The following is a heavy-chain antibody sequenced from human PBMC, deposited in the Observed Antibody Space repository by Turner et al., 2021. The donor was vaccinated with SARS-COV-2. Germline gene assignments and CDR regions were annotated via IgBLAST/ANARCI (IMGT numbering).Heavy chain of an antibody. J-gene: IGHJ4*02. D-gene: IGHD2-15*01. CDR2: ISDNGGNT. Sequence: EVQLLESGGDLVQPGGSLRLSCAASGFTFSTYPMNWVRQAPGKGLEGVSGISDNGGNTYYADSVEGRFTISRDNSKNTLYLQMNSLKVEDTAVYYCAKGTEGASWGQGTLVTVSS. CDR1: GFTFSTYP. V-gene: IGHV3-23*01. CDR3: AKGTEGAS.